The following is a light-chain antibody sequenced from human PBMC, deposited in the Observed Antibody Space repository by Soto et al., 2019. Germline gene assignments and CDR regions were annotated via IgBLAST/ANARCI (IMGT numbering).Light chain of an antibody. Sequence: DIKMTQSPSSLPASVRDRVTITCRASQSISSYLNWYQQXPGKAPXLXXYAASSLQSGVPSRFSGSGSGTDFTLTISSLQPEDFANYYCQQSYSTPSITFGQGTRLEIK. J-gene: IGKJ5*01. CDR1: QSISSY. CDR3: QQSYSTPSIT. V-gene: IGKV1-39*01. CDR2: AAS.